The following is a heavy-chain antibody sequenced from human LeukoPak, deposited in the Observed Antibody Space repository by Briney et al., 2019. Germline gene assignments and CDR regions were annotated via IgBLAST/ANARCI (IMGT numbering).Heavy chain of an antibody. D-gene: IGHD1-1*01. J-gene: IGHJ4*02. Sequence: GGSLRLSCAASGFTFSSYAMSWVRQAPGKGLEWVSGISNSGGSTYYADSVKGRFTISRDNSKNTLYLQINSLKTEDTAMYYCTTHDPINRSWGQGTLVTVSS. CDR2: ISNSGGST. CDR3: TTHDPINRS. V-gene: IGHV3-23*01. CDR1: GFTFSSYA.